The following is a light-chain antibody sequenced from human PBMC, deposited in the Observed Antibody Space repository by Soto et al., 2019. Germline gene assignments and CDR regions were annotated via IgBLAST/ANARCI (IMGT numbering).Light chain of an antibody. CDR3: QQYDSTPWT. V-gene: IGKV3-20*01. Sequence: EIVMTQSPATLSVSPGERATLSCRASQSPSSSSLAWYQQKPGHGPRLLIYGASRRATGIPDRFSASESGTDFTLTISSLEPEDFAVYFCQQYDSTPWTFGQGTKVDIK. CDR1: QSPSSSS. J-gene: IGKJ1*01. CDR2: GAS.